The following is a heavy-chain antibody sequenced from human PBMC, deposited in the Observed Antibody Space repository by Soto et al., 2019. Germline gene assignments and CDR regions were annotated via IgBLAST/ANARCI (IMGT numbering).Heavy chain of an antibody. Sequence: PSETLSLTCTVSGGSISSGDYYWSWIRHPPGKGLEWIGYIYYSGSTYYNPSLKSRVTISVDTSKNQFSLKLSSVTAADTAVYYCARVITAAGTEYFDYWGKGTLVTVSS. CDR2: IYYSGST. CDR1: GGSISSGDYY. V-gene: IGHV4-30-4*01. CDR3: ARVITAAGTEYFDY. J-gene: IGHJ4*02. D-gene: IGHD6-13*01.